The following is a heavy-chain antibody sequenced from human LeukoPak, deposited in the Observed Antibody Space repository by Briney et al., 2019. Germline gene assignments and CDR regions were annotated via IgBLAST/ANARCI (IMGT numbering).Heavy chain of an antibody. D-gene: IGHD1-26*01. J-gene: IGHJ4*02. CDR1: GYTFTRYD. CDR2: VNPNSGST. Sequence: ASARVSCKTSGYTFTRYDIHWVRQAVGQGLEWMGWVNPNSGSTGYAKKFQGRVVIMEDTSISTAYLELNSLRSEDSAVYYCARGCSGTHLLAEFDYWGQGTLVTASS. CDR3: ARGCSGTHLLAEFDY. V-gene: IGHV1-8*03.